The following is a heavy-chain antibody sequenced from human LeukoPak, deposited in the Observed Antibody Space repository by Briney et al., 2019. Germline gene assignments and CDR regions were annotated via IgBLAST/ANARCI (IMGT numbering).Heavy chain of an antibody. CDR2: IKQDGSEK. CDR3: VRDGTNDDYGDYGRY. CDR1: GFTFSSYW. J-gene: IGHJ4*02. Sequence: HPGGSLRLSCAASGFTFSSYWMSWVRQAPGKGLECVANIKQDGSEKYSVDSVKGRFIISRDNAKNSLYLQMNSLRAEDMAVYYCVRDGTNDDYGDYGRYWGQGTLVTVSS. D-gene: IGHD4-17*01. V-gene: IGHV3-7*01.